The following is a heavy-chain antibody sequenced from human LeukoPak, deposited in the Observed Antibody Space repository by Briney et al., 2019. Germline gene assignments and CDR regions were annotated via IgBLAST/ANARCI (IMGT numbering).Heavy chain of an antibody. Sequence: SGPTLVNPTQTLTLTCTFSGFSLSTSGVGVGWIRQPPGKPLGWLALIYWDDDKRYSPSLKSRLTITKDTSKNQVVLTMTNMDPVDTATYYCAHRATYYYDSSGYHGLDYWGQGTLVTVSS. D-gene: IGHD3-22*01. J-gene: IGHJ4*02. CDR2: IYWDDDK. V-gene: IGHV2-5*02. CDR3: AHRATYYYDSSGYHGLDY. CDR1: GFSLSTSGVG.